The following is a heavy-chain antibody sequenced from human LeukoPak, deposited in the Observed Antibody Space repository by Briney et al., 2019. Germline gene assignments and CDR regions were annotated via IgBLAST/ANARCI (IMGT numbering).Heavy chain of an antibody. CDR1: GYTFTGQY. J-gene: IGHJ4*02. Sequence: ASVKVSCKASGYTFTGQYLHWVRQAPGQGLEWMGWITPNSGGTNYAQKFQGWVTMTRDTSISTAYVELSGLRSDDTAVYYCASGSGTYSPDYWGQGTLVIVSS. V-gene: IGHV1-2*04. CDR2: ITPNSGGT. D-gene: IGHD3-10*01. CDR3: ASGSGTYSPDY.